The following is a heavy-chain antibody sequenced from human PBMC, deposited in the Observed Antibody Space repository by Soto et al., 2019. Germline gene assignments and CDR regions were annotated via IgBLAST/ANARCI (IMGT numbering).Heavy chain of an antibody. Sequence: PRGSLRLSCAASGFNFSSDVMNWVRQAPGKGLEWVASIFGSGRTTYYADSVKDRFTISRDNSKNTLYLQLNSLRVEDTALYYCAKSQSESFFAAFDLWGQGTMVTGSS. V-gene: IGHV3-23*01. J-gene: IGHJ3*01. CDR2: IFGSGRTT. CDR3: AKSQSESFFAAFDL. D-gene: IGHD1-26*01. CDR1: GFNFSSDV.